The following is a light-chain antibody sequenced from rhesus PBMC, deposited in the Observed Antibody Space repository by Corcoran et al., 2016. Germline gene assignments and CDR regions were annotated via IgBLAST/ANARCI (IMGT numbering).Light chain of an antibody. CDR3: LSHAGANTLYI. Sequence: QAALTQPRSVSGSPGQSVTISCTGTSRDIGTYNYVSWYQQHPGTAPKLLIYDVSKRPSGVSDRFSGSKSGNTASLTISGLQGEDEADYFCLSHAGANTLYIFGGGTRLTVL. J-gene: IGLJ1*01. CDR1: SRDIGTYNY. V-gene: IGLV2-32*02. CDR2: DVS.